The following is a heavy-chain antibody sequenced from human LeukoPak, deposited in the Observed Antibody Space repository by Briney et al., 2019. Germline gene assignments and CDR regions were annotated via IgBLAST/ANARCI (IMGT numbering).Heavy chain of an antibody. CDR1: GFIFSSYA. D-gene: IGHD3-10*01. J-gene: IGHJ5*02. Sequence: GGSLRLSCAASGFIFSSYAMHWVRQAPGKGLEWVAVISYDGSNKYYADSVKGRFTISRDNSKNTLYLQMNSLRAEDTAVYYCARDEIYGSGSGNWFDPWGQGTLDTVSS. V-gene: IGHV3-30*04. CDR2: ISYDGSNK. CDR3: ARDEIYGSGSGNWFDP.